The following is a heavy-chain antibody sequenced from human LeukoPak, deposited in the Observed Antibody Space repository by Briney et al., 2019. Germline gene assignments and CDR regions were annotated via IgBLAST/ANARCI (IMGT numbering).Heavy chain of an antibody. V-gene: IGHV3-33*01. CDR1: GFTFSSYG. J-gene: IGHJ4*02. CDR2: IWYDGSNK. CDR3: SRIDYDSTQDYFFY. Sequence: PGRSLRLSCAASGFTFSSYGMHWVRQAPGKGLEWVAVIWYDGSNKYYADSVKGRFTISRDNSKNTLYLQMNSLRAEDTAVYYCSRIDYDSTQDYFFYWGQGTLVTVSS. D-gene: IGHD3-22*01.